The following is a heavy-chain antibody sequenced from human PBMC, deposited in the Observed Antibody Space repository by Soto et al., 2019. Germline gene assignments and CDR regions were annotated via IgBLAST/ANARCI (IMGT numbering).Heavy chain of an antibody. CDR3: ARDHCGGDCYSAAFDI. CDR2: IYYSGST. V-gene: IGHV4-59*01. D-gene: IGHD2-21*02. Sequence: SETLSLTCTVSGGSMSSYYWSWIRQPPGKGLEWIGYIYYSGSTNYNPSLKSRVTISLDASKNQFSLKLSSVTAADTAVYYCARDHCGGDCYSAAFDIWGQGTMVTISS. J-gene: IGHJ3*02. CDR1: GGSMSSYY.